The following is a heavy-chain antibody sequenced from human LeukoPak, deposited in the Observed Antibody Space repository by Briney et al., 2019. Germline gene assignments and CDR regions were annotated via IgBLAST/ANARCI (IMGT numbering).Heavy chain of an antibody. Sequence: SVKVSCKASGGTFSSYAISWVRQAPGQGLEWMGGIIPIFGTANYAQKFQGRVTITADKSTSTAYMELSSLRSEDTAVYYCARASDYYDSSGYYVYYFDYWGQGTLVTVSS. V-gene: IGHV1-69*06. D-gene: IGHD3-22*01. J-gene: IGHJ4*02. CDR2: IIPIFGTA. CDR1: GGTFSSYA. CDR3: ARASDYYDSSGYYVYYFDY.